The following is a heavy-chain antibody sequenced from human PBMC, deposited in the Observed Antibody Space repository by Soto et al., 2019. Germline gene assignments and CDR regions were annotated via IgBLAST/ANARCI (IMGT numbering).Heavy chain of an antibody. J-gene: IGHJ4*02. CDR3: TLRQDTSRGPIY. D-gene: IGHD6-13*01. CDR1: GFSLTTRGMT. Sequence: SGPTLVNPTQTLTLTCTVSGFSLTTRGMTLGWIRQPPGKAPEWLALSTQYSPSLQSRLTFTEDTSKNQVVLTMTNMDPVDTATYYCTLRQDTSRGPIYWGQGIMVTVSS. CDR2: ST. V-gene: IGHV2-5*01.